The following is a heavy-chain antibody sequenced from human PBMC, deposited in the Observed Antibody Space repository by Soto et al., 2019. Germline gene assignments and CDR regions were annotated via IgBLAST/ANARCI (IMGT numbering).Heavy chain of an antibody. Sequence: PSETLSLTCTVSGSSISSGGYYWSWIRQHPGKGLEWIGYIYYSGSTYYNPSLKSRVTISVDTSKNQFSLKLSSVTAADTAVYYCASSHYYDSSGYIQFDYWGQGTLVTVSS. CDR1: GSSISSGGYY. D-gene: IGHD3-22*01. CDR3: ASSHYYDSSGYIQFDY. J-gene: IGHJ4*02. CDR2: IYYSGST. V-gene: IGHV4-31*03.